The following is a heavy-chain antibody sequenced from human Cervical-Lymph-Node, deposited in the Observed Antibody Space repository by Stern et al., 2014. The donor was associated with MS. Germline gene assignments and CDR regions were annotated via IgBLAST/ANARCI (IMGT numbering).Heavy chain of an antibody. J-gene: IGHJ4*02. CDR3: ASAYSSSHYYFDY. CDR2: IWYDGSNP. V-gene: IGHV3-33*01. Sequence: QVQLVESGAGVVQPGRSLRLSCAASGFSFRRFAMHWVLPAPGQGLEWVALIWYDGSNPYYADSVTGRFTISRDNFKNTLYLQMNSLRAEDTAVYYCASAYSSSHYYFDYWGQGTLVTVSS. D-gene: IGHD6-13*01. CDR1: GFSFRRFA.